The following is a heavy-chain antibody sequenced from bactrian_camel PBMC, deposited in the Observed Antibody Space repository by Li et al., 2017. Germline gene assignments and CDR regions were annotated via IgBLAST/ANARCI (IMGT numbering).Heavy chain of an antibody. CDR1: GYLISTLC. CDR2: IDGDNIP. CDR3: AATSGPSRWNPFNTSRYNY. Sequence: VQLVESGGGSVQAGGSLRLSCVASGYLISTLCMGWFRQAPGKEREGVAVIDGDNIPRYAEAVKGRFTISKDNAKNTLYLQMNSLKPEDTAMYYCAATSGPSRWNPFNTSRYNYWGHGTQVTVS. J-gene: IGHJ4*01. V-gene: IGHV3S53*01. D-gene: IGHD7*01.